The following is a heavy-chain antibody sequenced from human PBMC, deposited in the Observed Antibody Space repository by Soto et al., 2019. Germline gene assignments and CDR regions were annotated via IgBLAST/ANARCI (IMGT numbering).Heavy chain of an antibody. CDR2: INAGNGNT. CDR1: GYTFTSYA. Sequence: QVQLVQSGAEVKKPGASVKVSCKASGYTFTSYAMHWVRQAPGQRLEWMGWINAGNGNTKYSQKFQGRVTITRDTSASTAYMELSSLRSEDTAVYYCARGLHLEREGLFDYWGQGTLVTVSS. V-gene: IGHV1-3*01. J-gene: IGHJ4*02. CDR3: ARGLHLEREGLFDY. D-gene: IGHD1-1*01.